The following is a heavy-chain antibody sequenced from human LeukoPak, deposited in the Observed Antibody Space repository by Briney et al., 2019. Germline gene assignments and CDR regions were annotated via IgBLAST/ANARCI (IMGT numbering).Heavy chain of an antibody. J-gene: IGHJ4*02. CDR1: GYSISSGYH. CDR3: ARSTSGSGSGIEDY. CDR2: IYYSGST. D-gene: IGHD3-10*01. Sequence: SETLSLTCAVSGYSISSGYHWGWTRQPPGKGLEWIGYIYYSGSTNYNPSLKSRVTISVDTSKNQFSLKLSFVTAADTAVYYCARSTSGSGSGIEDYWGQGTLVTVSS. V-gene: IGHV4-61*01.